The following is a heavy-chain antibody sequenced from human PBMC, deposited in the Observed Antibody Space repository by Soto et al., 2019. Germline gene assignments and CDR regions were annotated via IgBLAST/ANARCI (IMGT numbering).Heavy chain of an antibody. CDR1: GASIISDTYY. D-gene: IGHD1-26*01. CDR2: IYSSGST. Sequence: TSETLSLTCTVSGASIISDTYYWTWIRQPPGKGLEWIGYIYSSGSTYYNPSLKSRVTISIDTSKNQFSLKLGSVTAADTAFYYCARSTGSYWGQGTLVTVSS. CDR3: ARSTGSY. J-gene: IGHJ4*02. V-gene: IGHV4-30-4*01.